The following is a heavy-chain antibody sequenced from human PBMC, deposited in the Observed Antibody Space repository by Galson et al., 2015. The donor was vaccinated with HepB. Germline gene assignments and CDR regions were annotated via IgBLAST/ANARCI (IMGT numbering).Heavy chain of an antibody. CDR1: GYTFTSYY. V-gene: IGHV1-46*01. Sequence: SVKVSCKASGYTFTSYYMHWVRQAPGQGLEWMGIINPSGGSTSYAQKFQGRVTMTRDTSTSTVYMELSSLRSEDTAVYYCARARANIRCSGGSCYSFYYWGQGTLVTVSS. J-gene: IGHJ4*02. D-gene: IGHD2-15*01. CDR3: ARARANIRCSGGSCYSFYY. CDR2: INPSGGST.